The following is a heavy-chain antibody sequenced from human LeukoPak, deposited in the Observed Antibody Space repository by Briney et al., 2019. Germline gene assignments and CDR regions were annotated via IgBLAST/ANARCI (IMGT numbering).Heavy chain of an antibody. CDR2: IYHSGST. V-gene: IGHV4-59*01. J-gene: IGHJ4*02. CDR1: GGSMSSYY. CDR3: ARDLEYSSSSPTLGD. Sequence: SETLSLTCSVSGGSMSSYYWSWIRQSPGKGLEWIGYIYHSGSTDYNSSLKSRVTISEDTSKKQFSLKVSSVTAADTAVYYCARDLEYSSSSPTLGDWGQGTLVTVSS. D-gene: IGHD6-6*01.